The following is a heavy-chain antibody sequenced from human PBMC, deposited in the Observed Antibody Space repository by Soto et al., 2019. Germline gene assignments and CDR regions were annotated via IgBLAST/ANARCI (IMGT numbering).Heavy chain of an antibody. CDR1: GFTFNSYS. D-gene: IGHD2-2*01. V-gene: IGHV3-21*01. Sequence: GGSLRLSCAASGFTFNSYSMNWVRQAPGKGLEWVSSITSGSSHMFYADSVKGRFTISRDNAKNSLYLQMNSLRAEDTALYYCVRARAAAAVADSFDIWGQGTMVTVPS. J-gene: IGHJ3*02. CDR3: VRARAAAAVADSFDI. CDR2: ITSGSSHM.